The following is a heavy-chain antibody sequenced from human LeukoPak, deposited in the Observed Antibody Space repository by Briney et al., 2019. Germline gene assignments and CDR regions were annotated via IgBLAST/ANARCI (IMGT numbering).Heavy chain of an antibody. CDR3: AKHGRLTDHYYYYMDV. D-gene: IGHD2-8*01. CDR1: GFIFSSYG. V-gene: IGHV3-30*18. CDR2: ISYDGGNI. Sequence: PGGSLRLSCAASGFIFSSYGMHWVRQAPGKGLEWVAVISYDGGNISYTDSVKGRFTISRDNSKNTLYLQMNSLRAEDTAVYYCAKHGRLTDHYYYYMDVWGKGTTVTVSS. J-gene: IGHJ6*03.